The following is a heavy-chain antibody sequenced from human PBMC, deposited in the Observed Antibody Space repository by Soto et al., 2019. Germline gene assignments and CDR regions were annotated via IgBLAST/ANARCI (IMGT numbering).Heavy chain of an antibody. CDR1: GFTFDDYA. J-gene: IGHJ1*01. CDR2: INWNSGSI. V-gene: IGHV3-9*01. Sequence: HPGGSLRLSCAASGFTFDDYAMHWVRQVPGKGLEWVSGINWNSGSIGYADSVKGRFAISRDNAKNPLHLQMNSLRAEDTAFYYCVKDESINWYSGHFRHWGQGTLVTVSS. D-gene: IGHD6-13*01. CDR3: VKDESINWYSGHFRH.